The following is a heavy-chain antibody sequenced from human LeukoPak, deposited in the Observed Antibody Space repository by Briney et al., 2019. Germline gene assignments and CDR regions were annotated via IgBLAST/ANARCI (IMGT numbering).Heavy chain of an antibody. CDR2: KYYSGST. J-gene: IGHJ4*02. D-gene: IGHD5-24*01. V-gene: IGHV4-39*01. CDR3: GRHEEEDGYNANTVDY. Sequence: PSETLSLTCTVSGGSISSSNCYWGWIRQPPGKGLEWIGAKYYSGSTSYNPSLKSRVTISVETSKNQFSLQLSSVTAADTAVYYCGRHEEEDGYNANTVDYWGQGTLVTVSS. CDR1: GGSISSSNCY.